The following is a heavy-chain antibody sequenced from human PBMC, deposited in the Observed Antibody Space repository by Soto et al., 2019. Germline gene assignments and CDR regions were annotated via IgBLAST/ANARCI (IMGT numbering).Heavy chain of an antibody. D-gene: IGHD3-3*01. CDR2: FGGDENYT. Sequence: GWSLRLSCGASGFSVKRYWMHLVRQAPGKGLVWLSRFGGDENYTDYADSVRGRFTISRDIAKNTICLQMNSLRAEDTAVYYCGKGKELGVVRYGLEAWGKGTTVTVSS. V-gene: IGHV3-74*01. CDR3: GKGKELGVVRYGLEA. J-gene: IGHJ6*04. CDR1: GFSVKRYW.